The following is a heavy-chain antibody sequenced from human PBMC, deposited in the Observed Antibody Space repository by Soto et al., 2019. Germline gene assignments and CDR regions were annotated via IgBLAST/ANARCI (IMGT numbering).Heavy chain of an antibody. D-gene: IGHD3-22*01. J-gene: IGHJ4*02. CDR1: GFTFSTYA. Sequence: GGSLRLSCVASGFTFSTYAMNWVRQAPGKGLEWVSYIGSGSRIIYYADSVKGRFTISRDNAKNSLYLQMKSLRDEDTAVYYCVRGFFDSRAFDYWGQGTLVTVSS. CDR2: IGSGSRII. CDR3: VRGFFDSRAFDY. V-gene: IGHV3-48*02.